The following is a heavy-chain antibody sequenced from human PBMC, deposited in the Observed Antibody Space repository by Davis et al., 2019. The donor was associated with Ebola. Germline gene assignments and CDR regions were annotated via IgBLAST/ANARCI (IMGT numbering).Heavy chain of an antibody. D-gene: IGHD5-18*01. CDR2: ISWNSASL. Sequence: SLKISCAASGFTFDDYAIHWVRQAPGKGLEWVSGISWNSASLGYADSVKGRFTISRDNAKNSLYLEVNSLRAEDTALYYCVKMGYSYGSYYFHYWGQGTLVTVSS. V-gene: IGHV3-9*01. CDR1: GFTFDDYA. CDR3: VKMGYSYGSYYFHY. J-gene: IGHJ4*02.